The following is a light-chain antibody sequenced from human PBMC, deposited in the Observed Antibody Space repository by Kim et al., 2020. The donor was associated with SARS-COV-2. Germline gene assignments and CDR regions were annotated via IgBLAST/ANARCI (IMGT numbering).Light chain of an antibody. Sequence: VLTQPPSASGTPGQRVTISCYHSNYNIGNNAISWYQQVPGTAPRLLIYDDIQRSSGVPDRFSASKSGTSASLTISGLQSEDAADYYCAAWNDSLNAWVFGAGTQLTVL. V-gene: IGLV1-44*01. CDR3: AAWNDSLNAWV. CDR1: NYNIGNNA. J-gene: IGLJ3*02. CDR2: DDI.